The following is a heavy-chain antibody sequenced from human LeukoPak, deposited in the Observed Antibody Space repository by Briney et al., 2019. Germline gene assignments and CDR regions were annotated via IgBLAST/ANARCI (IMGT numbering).Heavy chain of an antibody. V-gene: IGHV3-30*19. CDR3: ARGEIHDSFYYDYYMDV. J-gene: IGHJ6*03. D-gene: IGHD5-24*01. CDR1: GFTFSSYG. Sequence: GGSLRLSCAASGFTFSSYGIHWVRQAPGKGLEWVAVISYDGSNKYYADSVKGRFTISRDNSKNTLYLQMNSLRAEDTAVYYCARGEIHDSFYYDYYMDVWGKGTTVTVSS. CDR2: ISYDGSNK.